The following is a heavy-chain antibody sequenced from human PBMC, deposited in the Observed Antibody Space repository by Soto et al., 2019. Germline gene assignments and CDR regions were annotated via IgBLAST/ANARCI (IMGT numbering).Heavy chain of an antibody. CDR1: GFNFSAYG. Sequence: GGSQRVSCAASGFNFSAYGRSWVRQAPGKGLEWVSTISGSGDGTYYADSVKGRFTISRDTSKNTLYLQMNSLRAEDTAVYYCATWYEARPGSFDYWGQGTLVTVSS. D-gene: IGHD6-13*01. CDR3: ATWYEARPGSFDY. V-gene: IGHV3-23*01. CDR2: ISGSGDGT. J-gene: IGHJ4*02.